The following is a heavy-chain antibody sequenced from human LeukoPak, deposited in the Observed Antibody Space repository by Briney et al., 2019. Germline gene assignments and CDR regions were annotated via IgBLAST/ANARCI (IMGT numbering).Heavy chain of an antibody. CDR2: IKQDGSEK. D-gene: IGHD3-22*01. J-gene: IGHJ4*02. Sequence: GGSLRLSCAASGFTFSSYWMSWVRQAPGKGLEWVANIKQDGSEKYYVDSVKGRFTISRDNAKNSLYLQMNSLRAEDTAVYYCARDETYYDSSGYYDLFDYWGQGTLVTVSS. CDR1: GFTFSSYW. V-gene: IGHV3-7*01. CDR3: ARDETYYDSSGYYDLFDY.